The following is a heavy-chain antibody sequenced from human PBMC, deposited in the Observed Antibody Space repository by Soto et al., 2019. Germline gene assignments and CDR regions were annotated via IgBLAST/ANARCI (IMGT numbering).Heavy chain of an antibody. J-gene: IGHJ3*02. V-gene: IGHV3-53*04. D-gene: IGHD5-12*01. Sequence: PGGSLRLSCAASGFTVSSNYMSWVRQAPGKGLEWVSVIYSGGSTYYADSVKGRFTISRHNSKNTLYLQMNSLRAEDTAVYYCARGSIVATTSDAFDIWGQGTMVTVSS. CDR3: ARGSIVATTSDAFDI. CDR2: IYSGGST. CDR1: GFTVSSNY.